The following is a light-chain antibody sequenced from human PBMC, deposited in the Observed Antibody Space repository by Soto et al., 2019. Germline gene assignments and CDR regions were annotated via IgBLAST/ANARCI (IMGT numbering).Light chain of an antibody. CDR2: DVT. CDR3: ISYTSSSTVV. Sequence: QSVPNQPASVSGSPGQSITISCTGTSSDVGGYNYVSWYQQHPGKAPKIMIYDVTNRPSGVSNRFSGSKSGNTASLTISGLQAEDEADYYCISYTSSSTVVFGGGTKLTVL. CDR1: SSDVGGYNY. J-gene: IGLJ2*01. V-gene: IGLV2-14*01.